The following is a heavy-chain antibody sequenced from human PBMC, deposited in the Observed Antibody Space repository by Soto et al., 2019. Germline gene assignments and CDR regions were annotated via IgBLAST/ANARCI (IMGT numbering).Heavy chain of an antibody. Sequence: ASVKVSCKASGYTFTSYGISWVRQAPGQGLEWMGWISAYNGNTNYAQKLQGRVTMTTDTSTSTAYMELRSLRSDDTAVYYCARADGWEPTSMGAFDIWGQGTMVTVSS. CDR2: ISAYNGNT. J-gene: IGHJ3*02. CDR3: ARADGWEPTSMGAFDI. D-gene: IGHD1-26*01. CDR1: GYTFTSYG. V-gene: IGHV1-18*01.